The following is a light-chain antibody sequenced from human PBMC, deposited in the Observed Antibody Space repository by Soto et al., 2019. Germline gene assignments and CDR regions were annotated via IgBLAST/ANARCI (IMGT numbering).Light chain of an antibody. CDR3: QQYHNWPPYT. Sequence: EIVMTQSPATLSVSPGERATLSCRASQSVSTNLAWYQQKPGQAPRLLMYGASTRATGIPARFSGSGSGTEFTLTFSRLQSEDFAVYYCQQYHNWPPYTFGQGTKLEIK. J-gene: IGKJ2*01. CDR1: QSVSTN. CDR2: GAS. V-gene: IGKV3-15*01.